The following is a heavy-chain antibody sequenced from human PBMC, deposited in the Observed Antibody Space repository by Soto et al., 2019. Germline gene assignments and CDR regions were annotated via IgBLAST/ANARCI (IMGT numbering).Heavy chain of an antibody. CDR1: GFTFSTYA. CDR3: ATGRPSFGANTEFEY. D-gene: IGHD3-10*01. Sequence: PGGSLRLSCAASGFTFSTYAMHWVRQAPGTGLEWVTLISYDGSNKYYADSVKGRFTISRDNSKNTVYLQMNSLRAEDTAMYYCATGRPSFGANTEFEYWGQGTPVTVSS. V-gene: IGHV3-30*03. CDR2: ISYDGSNK. J-gene: IGHJ4*02.